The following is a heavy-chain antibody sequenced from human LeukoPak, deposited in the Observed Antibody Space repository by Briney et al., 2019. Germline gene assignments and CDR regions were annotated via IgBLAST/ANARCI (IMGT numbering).Heavy chain of an antibody. CDR2: ISWNSGSI. CDR1: GFIFNNYA. D-gene: IGHD4-11*01. V-gene: IGHV3-9*01. Sequence: GGSLRLSCAGSGFIFNNYAMHWVRQPPGKGLEWVSGISWNSGSIDYADSVKGRFTISRDNAKNSLFLQMNSLRAEDTAVYYCARERYGNYNWGQGTLVTVSS. CDR3: ARERYGNYN. J-gene: IGHJ4*02.